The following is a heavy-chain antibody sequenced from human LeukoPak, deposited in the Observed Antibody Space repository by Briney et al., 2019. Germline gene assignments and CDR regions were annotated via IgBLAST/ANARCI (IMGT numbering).Heavy chain of an antibody. J-gene: IGHJ4*02. D-gene: IGHD5-24*01. CDR1: GFTFSSYA. CDR2: ISSNGGST. CDR3: ARGNFRRDGYNFDY. V-gene: IGHV3-64*04. Sequence: GGSLRLSCSASGFTFSSYAMHWVRQAPGKGLEYVSAISSNGGSTYYADSVKGRFTISRDNSKNTLYLQMNSLRAEDTAVFYCARGNFRRDGYNFDYWGQGTLVTVSS.